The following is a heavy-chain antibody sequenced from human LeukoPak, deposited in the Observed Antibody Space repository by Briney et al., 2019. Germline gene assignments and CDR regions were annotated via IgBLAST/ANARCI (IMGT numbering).Heavy chain of an antibody. V-gene: IGHV4-28*01. CDR3: ASQPLGSGYYYGDY. CDR1: GYSISSSNY. CDR2: IFYSGST. J-gene: IGHJ4*02. D-gene: IGHD3-22*01. Sequence: SETLSLTCAVSGYSISSSNYWGWIRQPPGKGLEWIGYIFYSGSTYYNPSLKSRVTMSVDTSKNQFSLKLSSVTAVDTAVYYCASQPLGSGYYYGDYWGQGTLVTVSS.